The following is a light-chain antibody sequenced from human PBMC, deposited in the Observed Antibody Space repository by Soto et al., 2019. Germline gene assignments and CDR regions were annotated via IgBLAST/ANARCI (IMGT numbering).Light chain of an antibody. CDR2: NAS. J-gene: IGKJ4*01. V-gene: IGKV1-33*01. CDR1: QDISNY. Sequence: DIQMTQSPSSLSASVGDRVSITCQASQDISNYLTWFQQRPGKAPKLLIYNASTLETGVPSRFSGSGSGTDFTFTISSLQPEDFATYYCQQYDNLPLTFGGGTKVDIK. CDR3: QQYDNLPLT.